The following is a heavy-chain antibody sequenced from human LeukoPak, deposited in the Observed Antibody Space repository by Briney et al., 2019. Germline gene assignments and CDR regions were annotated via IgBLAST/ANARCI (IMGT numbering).Heavy chain of an antibody. V-gene: IGHV1-8*01. D-gene: IGHD6-13*01. CDR1: GYTFTSYD. J-gene: IGHJ4*02. Sequence: ASVKVSCKAFGYTFTSYDINWVRQATGQGLEWMGWMNPNSGNTGYAQKFQGRVTMTRNTSISTAYMELSSLRSEDTAVYYCARSIETLTYSSSWYFPVDYWGQGTLVTVSS. CDR2: MNPNSGNT. CDR3: ARSIETLTYSSSWYFPVDY.